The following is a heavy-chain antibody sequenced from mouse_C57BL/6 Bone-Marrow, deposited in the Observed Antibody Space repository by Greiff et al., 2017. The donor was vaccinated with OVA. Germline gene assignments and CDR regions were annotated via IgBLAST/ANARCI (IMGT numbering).Heavy chain of an antibody. CDR1: GFNIKDDY. V-gene: IGHV14-4*01. J-gene: IGHJ1*03. CDR3: TTVSSWYFDV. Sequence: VQLQQSGAELVRPGASVKLSCTASGFNIKDDYMHWVKQRPEKGLEWIGWIDPENGDTEYASNFQGKATITADTSANIAYLQLSSMTSEDTAVYYCTTVSSWYFDVWGTGTTVTVSS. D-gene: IGHD1-1*01. CDR2: IDPENGDT.